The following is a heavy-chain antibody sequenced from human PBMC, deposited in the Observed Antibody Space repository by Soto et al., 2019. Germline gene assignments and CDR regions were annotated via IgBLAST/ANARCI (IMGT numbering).Heavy chain of an antibody. CDR2: ISYDGSNK. CDR1: GFTFSSYA. CDR3: ESLYDSSGYPNDY. Sequence: GGSLRLSCAASGFTFSSYAMHWVRQAPGKGLEWVAVISYDGSNKYYADSVKGRFTISRDNSKNTLYLQMNSLRAEDTAVYYCESLYDSSGYPNDYWGQGTLVTVSS. J-gene: IGHJ4*02. V-gene: IGHV3-30-3*01. D-gene: IGHD3-22*01.